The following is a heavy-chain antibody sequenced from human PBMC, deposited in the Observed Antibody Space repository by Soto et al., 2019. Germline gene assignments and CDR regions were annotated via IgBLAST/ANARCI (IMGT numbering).Heavy chain of an antibody. Sequence: SETLSLTCDVYGGSFSGYYWSWIRQPPGKGLEWIGEINHSGSTNYNPSLKSRVTISVDTSKNQFSLKLSSVTAADTAVYYCARGRVAAASWVTYYYYYGMDVWGQGTTVTVSS. CDR2: INHSGST. CDR3: ARGRVAAASWVTYYYYYGMDV. CDR1: GGSFSGYY. D-gene: IGHD6-13*01. J-gene: IGHJ6*02. V-gene: IGHV4-34*01.